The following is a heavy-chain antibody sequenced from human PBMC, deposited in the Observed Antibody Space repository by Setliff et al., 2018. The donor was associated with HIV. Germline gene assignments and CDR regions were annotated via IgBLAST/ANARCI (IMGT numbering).Heavy chain of an antibody. CDR3: ATGYYGSGSLKSSWFDP. CDR1: GYTFTDYY. D-gene: IGHD3-10*01. CDR2: VDPEDGET. Sequence: VKVSCKASGYTFTDYYMHWVQQAPGKGLEWMGRVDPEDGETIYAEKFQGRVTITADTSTDTAYMELGSLRSEDTAVYYCATGYYGSGSLKSSWFDPWGQGTLVTVSS. V-gene: IGHV1-69-2*01. J-gene: IGHJ5*02.